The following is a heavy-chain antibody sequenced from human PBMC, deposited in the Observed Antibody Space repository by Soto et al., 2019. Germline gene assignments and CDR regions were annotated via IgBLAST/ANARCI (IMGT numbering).Heavy chain of an antibody. Sequence: QVQLVQSGAEVKKPGSSVKVSCEASGVTFANYAVTWVRQAPGQGLEWMGSLIPTFGTERYAQKFHGRVTITVDESSSTAYMELSGLRYDDTAVYYCARDNGYLAFDHWGKGTRVTVSS. CDR2: LIPTFGTE. CDR1: GVTFANYA. J-gene: IGHJ4*02. D-gene: IGHD5-12*01. V-gene: IGHV1-69*12. CDR3: ARDNGYLAFDH.